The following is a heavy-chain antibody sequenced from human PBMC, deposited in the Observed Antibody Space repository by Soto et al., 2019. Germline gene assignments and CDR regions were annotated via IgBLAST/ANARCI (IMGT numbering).Heavy chain of an antibody. V-gene: IGHV4-59*01. J-gene: IGHJ4*02. Sequence: QVQLQESGPGLVKPSETLSLTCTVSGGSISSYYWSWIRQPPGKGLEWIGYIYYSGSTNYNPSLKSRVTISVDTSKNQFSLKLSSVTAADTAVYYCARDLRNWNGRGLYFDYWGQGTLVTVSS. CDR1: GGSISSYY. CDR3: ARDLRNWNGRGLYFDY. D-gene: IGHD1-1*01. CDR2: IYYSGST.